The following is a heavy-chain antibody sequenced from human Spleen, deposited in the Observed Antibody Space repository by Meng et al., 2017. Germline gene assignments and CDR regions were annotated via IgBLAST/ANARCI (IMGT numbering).Heavy chain of an antibody. CDR3: ARTTTNYYDSSGYYYETTFDY. CDR1: GGMFSSSV. Sequence: SVKVSCKASGGMFSSSVIGWVRQAPGQGLEWMGGINLVFGTTNYAQKFQGRVTITADESTSTAYMELSSLRSEDTAVYYCARTTTNYYDSSGYYYETTFDYWGQGTLVTVSS. J-gene: IGHJ4*02. CDR2: INLVFGTT. D-gene: IGHD3-22*01. V-gene: IGHV1-69*13.